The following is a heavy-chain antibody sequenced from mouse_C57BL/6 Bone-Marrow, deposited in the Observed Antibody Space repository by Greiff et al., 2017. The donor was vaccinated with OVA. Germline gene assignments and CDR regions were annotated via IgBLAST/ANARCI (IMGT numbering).Heavy chain of an antibody. Sequence: QVQLKESGTVLARPGASVKMSCKTSGYTFTSYWMHWVKQRPGQGLEWIGEIDPSDSYTNYNQKFKGKATLTVDTSSSTAYMQLSSLTSEDSAVYYCARSPDGYPFAYWGQGTLVTVSA. CDR1: GYTFTSYW. V-gene: IGHV1-50*01. J-gene: IGHJ3*01. CDR3: ARSPDGYPFAY. D-gene: IGHD2-3*01. CDR2: IDPSDSYT.